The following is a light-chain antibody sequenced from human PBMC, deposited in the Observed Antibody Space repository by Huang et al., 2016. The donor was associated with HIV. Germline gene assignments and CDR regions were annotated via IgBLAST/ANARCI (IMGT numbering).Light chain of an antibody. J-gene: IGKJ4*01. CDR3: QQYYSAPSLT. Sequence: DIVMTQSPDALAVSLGERATINCKSSQTVLYSSNNRNYLAWYQQKPGQPPKLLIYWASTRASGFPDRFSGSGSGTDFTLPISRLHAVDVAVYYCQQYYSAPSLTFGGGTKVAIK. CDR2: WAS. CDR1: QTVLYSSNNRNY. V-gene: IGKV4-1*01.